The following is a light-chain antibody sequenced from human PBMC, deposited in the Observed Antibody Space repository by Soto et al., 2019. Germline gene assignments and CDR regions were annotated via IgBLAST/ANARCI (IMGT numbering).Light chain of an antibody. CDR2: GNS. J-gene: IGLJ3*02. CDR1: SSNIGAGYD. V-gene: IGLV1-40*01. CDR3: QSSDSSRSGWV. Sequence: QLVLTQPPSVSGAPGQRVTITCTGSSSNIGAGYDVHWYQQLPGTAPKLLISGNSNRPSGVPDRFSGCKSGTSAYLAITGLRAEDEADHYCQSSDSSRSGWVFGGGTKLTVL.